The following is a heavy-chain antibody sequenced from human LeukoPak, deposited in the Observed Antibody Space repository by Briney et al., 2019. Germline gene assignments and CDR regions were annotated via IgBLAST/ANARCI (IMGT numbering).Heavy chain of an antibody. CDR2: ISGSGGST. V-gene: IGHV3-23*01. Sequence: GGSLRLSCVASGFTFSSYAMSWVRQAPGKGLEWVSAISGSGGSTYYADSVKGRFTISRDNSKNTLYLQMNSLRAEDTAVYYCAKAGGYYYYYYMDVWGKGTTVTVSS. CDR3: AKAGGYYYYYYMDV. D-gene: IGHD3-16*01. J-gene: IGHJ6*03. CDR1: GFTFSSYA.